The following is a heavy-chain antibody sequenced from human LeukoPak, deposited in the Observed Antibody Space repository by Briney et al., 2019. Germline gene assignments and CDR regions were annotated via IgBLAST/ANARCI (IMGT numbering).Heavy chain of an antibody. CDR1: GDSISSSSYY. V-gene: IGHV4-39*01. Sequence: SETLSLTCTVSGDSISSSSYYWGWIRQPPGQGLEWIGTIYYNGDTSYYSSLKSRVTISVDTSKNQFSLKLSSVTAADTAVYYCATQAAGGPLHYWGQGTLVTVSS. D-gene: IGHD2-15*01. CDR2: IYYNGDT. CDR3: ATQAAGGPLHY. J-gene: IGHJ4*02.